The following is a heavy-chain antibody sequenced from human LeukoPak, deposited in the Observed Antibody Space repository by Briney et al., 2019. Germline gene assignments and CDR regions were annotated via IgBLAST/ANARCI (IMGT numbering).Heavy chain of an antibody. D-gene: IGHD3-16*01. CDR1: GFTFDDYA. CDR2: ISWNSGSI. Sequence: GRSLRLSCAASGFTFDDYAMHWVRQAPGKGLECVSGISWNSGSIGYADSVKGRFTISRDNAKNSLYLQMNSLRAEDTALYYCAKDTFGGSRGYYYYGMDVWGQGTTVTVSS. J-gene: IGHJ6*02. V-gene: IGHV3-9*01. CDR3: AKDTFGGSRGYYYYGMDV.